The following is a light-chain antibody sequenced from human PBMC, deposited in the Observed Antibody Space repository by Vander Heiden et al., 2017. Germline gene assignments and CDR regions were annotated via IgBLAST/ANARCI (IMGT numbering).Light chain of an antibody. Sequence: DIRMTQSPSSLSASVGDRVSITCRASQSVSSFLGWYQQKPGKAPNLLIFAASRLQIGVPLRFSGSGSGTDFTLTISSLQPEDFATYYCLQSFTTPWTFGQGTKVEIK. CDR2: AAS. CDR3: LQSFTTPWT. J-gene: IGKJ1*01. CDR1: QSVSSF. V-gene: IGKV1-39*01.